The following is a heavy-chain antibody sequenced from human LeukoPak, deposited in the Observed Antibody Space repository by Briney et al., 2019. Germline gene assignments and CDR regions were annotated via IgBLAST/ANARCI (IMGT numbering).Heavy chain of an antibody. CDR3: AKEASGYGYYFDY. D-gene: IGHD3-10*01. Sequence: GGSLRLSCAASGFTFSDTWMNWVRQAPGKGLEWVSVISDSGGTTFYADSVKGRFTISRDNSKNTLYLQMSSLRAEDTAGYYCAKEASGYGYYFDYWGQGTLVTVSS. CDR1: GFTFSDTW. J-gene: IGHJ4*02. CDR2: ISDSGGTT. V-gene: IGHV3-23*01.